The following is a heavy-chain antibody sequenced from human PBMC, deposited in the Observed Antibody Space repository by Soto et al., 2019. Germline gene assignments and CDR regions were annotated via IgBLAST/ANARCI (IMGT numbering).Heavy chain of an antibody. CDR1: GDSISRNNW. J-gene: IGHJ3*02. CDR2: IYHSGST. Sequence: SETLSLTCAISGDSISRNNWWSWVRQPPGKGLEWIGEIYHSGSTNYSPSLRSRLTISVDKSRNEVSPKLTSVTAADTAVYYCARGVFGVVYAFDIWGQGTMVTVS. V-gene: IGHV4-4*02. D-gene: IGHD3-3*01. CDR3: ARGVFGVVYAFDI.